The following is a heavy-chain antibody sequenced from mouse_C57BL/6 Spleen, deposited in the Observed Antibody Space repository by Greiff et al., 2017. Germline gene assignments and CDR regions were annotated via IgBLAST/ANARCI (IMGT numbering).Heavy chain of an antibody. CDR2: IYPGSGST. CDR3: AIYYGNHDYFND. Sequence: QVQLKESGAELVKPGASVKMSCKASGYTFTSYWITWVKQRPGQGLEWIGDIYPGSGSTNYNEKFKSKATLTVDTSSITAYMQLSSLTSEDSAVYYCAIYYGNHDYFNDWGQGTTLTVSS. D-gene: IGHD2-1*01. J-gene: IGHJ2*01. V-gene: IGHV1-55*01. CDR1: GYTFTSYW.